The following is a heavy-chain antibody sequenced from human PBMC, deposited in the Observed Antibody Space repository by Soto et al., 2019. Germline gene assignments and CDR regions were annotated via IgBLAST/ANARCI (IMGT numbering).Heavy chain of an antibody. J-gene: IGHJ6*02. CDR1: GGSISSSSYY. D-gene: IGHD3-10*01. CDR3: ATQGFGVLHGLVDV. Sequence: PSETLSLTCTVSGGSISSSSYYWGWIRQPPGKGLEWIGSIYYSGSTNYNPSLKSRVIISVDTSKNQFSLSLTSVTAADTAVYFCATQGFGVLHGLVDVWGQGTTVTVSS. CDR2: IYYSGST. V-gene: IGHV4-39*07.